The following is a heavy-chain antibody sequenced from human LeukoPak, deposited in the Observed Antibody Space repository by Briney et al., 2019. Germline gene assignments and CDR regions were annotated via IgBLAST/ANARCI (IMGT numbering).Heavy chain of an antibody. V-gene: IGHV4-39*01. Sequence: SETLSLTCTVSGGSVSSGTSYWGWIRQPPGKGLEWIGSIYYSGSTYYNPSLKSRVTISVDTSKNQFSLKLSSVTAADTAVYYCASGTTVDGMDVWGQGTTVTVSS. J-gene: IGHJ6*02. CDR1: GGSVSSGTSY. D-gene: IGHD4-17*01. CDR3: ASGTTVDGMDV. CDR2: IYYSGST.